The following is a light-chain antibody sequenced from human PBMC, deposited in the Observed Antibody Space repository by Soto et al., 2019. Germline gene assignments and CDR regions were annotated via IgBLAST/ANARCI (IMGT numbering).Light chain of an antibody. Sequence: DIQMTQSPSSLSASVGDRVTITCLASQSISSYLNWYQQKPGKAPKLLIYAASSLQSGVPSRFSGSGSGTDFTFTISSLQPEDIATYYCQQYDNLPLTFGGGTK. CDR1: QSISSY. CDR2: AAS. V-gene: IGKV1-33*01. CDR3: QQYDNLPLT. J-gene: IGKJ4*01.